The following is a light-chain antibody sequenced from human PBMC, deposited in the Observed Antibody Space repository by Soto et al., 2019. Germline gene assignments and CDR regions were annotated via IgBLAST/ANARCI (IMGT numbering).Light chain of an antibody. CDR3: QQYGSSPWT. J-gene: IGKJ1*01. CDR2: GAS. V-gene: IGKV3-20*01. CDR1: QSVSSSY. Sequence: RVRLSCRASQSVSSSYLTWYQQKPGQAPRLLIYGASTRATSIPARFSGSGSGTDFTLTISRLEPEDFAVYYCQQYGSSPWTFAQGTKV.